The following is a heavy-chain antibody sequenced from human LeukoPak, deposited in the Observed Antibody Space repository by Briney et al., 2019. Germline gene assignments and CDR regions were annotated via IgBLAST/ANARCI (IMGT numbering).Heavy chain of an antibody. CDR3: AREKSLVVVPAAPDAFDI. V-gene: IGHV4-30-4*08. CDR1: GGSFSGYY. D-gene: IGHD2-2*01. Sequence: PSETLSLTCAVYGGSFSGYYWSWIRQPPGKGLEWIGYIYYSGSTYYNPSLKSRVTISVDTSKNQFSLKLSSVTAADTAVYYCAREKSLVVVPAAPDAFDIWGQGTMVTVSS. J-gene: IGHJ3*02. CDR2: IYYSGST.